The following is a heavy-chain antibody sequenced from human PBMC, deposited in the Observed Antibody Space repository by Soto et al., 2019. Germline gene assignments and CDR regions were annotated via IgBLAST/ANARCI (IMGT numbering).Heavy chain of an antibody. V-gene: IGHV3-43*01. D-gene: IGHD1-26*01. Sequence: EVQLVESGGVVVQPGGSLRLSCTASGFTFDDYTIHWVRQAPGKGLEWVSLISWDGGTTYYADSVKGRFTISRDNSKNTPNLQMKSLRTEDNALYYCAKDGNSGSYYLFDYWGKGTLVTVSS. CDR2: ISWDGGTT. J-gene: IGHJ4*02. CDR1: GFTFDDYT. CDR3: AKDGNSGSYYLFDY.